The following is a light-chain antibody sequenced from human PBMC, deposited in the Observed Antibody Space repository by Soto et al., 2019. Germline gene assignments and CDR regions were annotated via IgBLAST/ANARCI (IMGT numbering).Light chain of an antibody. CDR1: QSVSSTY. CDR2: GAS. Sequence: EIVLTQSPGTLSLSAGERASLSCRASQSVSSTYLAWYQQKPGRAPRLLIYGASNRATGIPDRFSGSGSGTDFTLTINRLEPEDFAVYYCQQYGSSPITFGQGTRLEIK. V-gene: IGKV3-20*01. J-gene: IGKJ5*01. CDR3: QQYGSSPIT.